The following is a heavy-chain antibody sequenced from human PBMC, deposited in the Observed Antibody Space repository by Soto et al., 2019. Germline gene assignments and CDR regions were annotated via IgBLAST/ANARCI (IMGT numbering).Heavy chain of an antibody. Sequence: PSETLSLTCTVSGVSISDYYWSWIRQPPGEGLEWIGYIYYSGSTDYNPSLKSRVTISVDTSKNQFSLKLSSVTAADTAVYYCARDMDRGHNWFDPWGQGTLVTVSS. J-gene: IGHJ5*02. V-gene: IGHV4-59*12. D-gene: IGHD3-10*01. CDR1: GVSISDYY. CDR2: IYYSGST. CDR3: ARDMDRGHNWFDP.